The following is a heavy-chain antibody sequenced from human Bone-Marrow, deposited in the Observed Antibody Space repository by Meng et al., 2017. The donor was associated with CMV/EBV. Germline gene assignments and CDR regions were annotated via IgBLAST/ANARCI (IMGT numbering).Heavy chain of an antibody. V-gene: IGHV3-48*04. CDR3: ARDDRRDSGTCYYYYGMDV. Sequence: GESLKISCEASEITFSNYDMNWVRQAPGKGLEWVSYINRGSTTIYYADSVEGRFTVSRDNTKNSLFLQKNSPRAEDTPVYYGARDDRRDSGTCYYYYGMDVWGQGTTVTVSS. J-gene: IGHJ6*02. CDR2: INRGSTTI. CDR1: EITFSNYD. D-gene: IGHD1-26*01.